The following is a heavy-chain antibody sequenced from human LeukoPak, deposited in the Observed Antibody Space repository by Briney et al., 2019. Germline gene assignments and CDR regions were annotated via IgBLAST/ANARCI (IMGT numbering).Heavy chain of an antibody. CDR1: GFTFSSYG. CDR2: IRYDGSNK. D-gene: IGHD3-10*01. CDR3: AKTGPITMVRGVPFDY. Sequence: GGSLRLSCAASGFTFSSYGMNWVGQAPGKGREGVAFIRYDGSNKYYADSVKGRFTISRDNSKNTLYLQMNSLRAEDTAVYYCAKTGPITMVRGVPFDYWGQGTLVTVSS. J-gene: IGHJ4*02. V-gene: IGHV3-30*02.